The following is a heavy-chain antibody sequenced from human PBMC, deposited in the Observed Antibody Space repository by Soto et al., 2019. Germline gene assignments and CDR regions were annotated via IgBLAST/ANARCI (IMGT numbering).Heavy chain of an antibody. CDR2: ISAHNGNT. CDR3: ARGGYGDY. Sequence: QVHLVQSGAEGKKPGASVKVSCKGSGYGFTTYGITWVRQAPGQGLEWMAWISAHNGNTNYAQKLQGRVTVTRDTSTSTAYMELRSLRSDDTAVYYCARGGYGDYWGQGALVTVSS. V-gene: IGHV1-18*01. CDR1: GYGFTTYG. J-gene: IGHJ4*02. D-gene: IGHD1-1*01.